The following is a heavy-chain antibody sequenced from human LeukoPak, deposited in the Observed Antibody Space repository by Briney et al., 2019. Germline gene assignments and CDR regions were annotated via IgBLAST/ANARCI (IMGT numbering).Heavy chain of an antibody. CDR1: GFTFGDYA. J-gene: IGHJ4*02. CDR3: TRDRDSSGWGYFDY. V-gene: IGHV3-49*04. CDR2: IRSKAYGGTT. Sequence: GGSLRLSCTASGFTFGDYAMSWVRQAPGKGLEWVGFIRSKAYGGTTEYAASVKGRFTISRDDSESIAYLQMNSLKTEDTAVYYCTRDRDSSGWGYFDYWGQGTLVTVSS. D-gene: IGHD6-19*01.